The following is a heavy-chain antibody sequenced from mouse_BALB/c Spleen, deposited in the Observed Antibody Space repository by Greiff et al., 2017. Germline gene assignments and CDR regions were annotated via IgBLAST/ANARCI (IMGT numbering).Heavy chain of an antibody. J-gene: IGHJ1*01. V-gene: IGHV7-3*02. CDR3: ARDRYDWYFDV. D-gene: IGHD2-14*01. CDR1: GFTFTDYY. CDR2: IRNKANGYTT. Sequence: EVQLVESGGGLVQPGGSLRLSCAPSGFTFTDYYMSWVRQPPGKALEWLGFIRNKANGYTTEYSASVKGRFTISRDNSQSILYLQMNTLRAEDSATYYCARDRYDWYFDVWGAGTTVTVSS.